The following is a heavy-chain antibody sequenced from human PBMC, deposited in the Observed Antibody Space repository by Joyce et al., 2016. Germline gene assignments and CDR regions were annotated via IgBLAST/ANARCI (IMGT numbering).Heavy chain of an antibody. CDR3: ARVSGNWDS. CDR2: MSPGGSNK. CDR1: GFTFSKYA. J-gene: IGHJ5*01. V-gene: IGHV3-30*14. D-gene: IGHD4-23*01. Sequence: QVHLVESGGGVVQPGRSLRLSCAASGFTFSKYAIHGVRQAPGKGLEWVAVMSPGGSNKFYADSVEGRFTVSRDNSRNTVYLQMTSLRIDDTAVYYCARVSGNWDSWGQGTLVTVSS.